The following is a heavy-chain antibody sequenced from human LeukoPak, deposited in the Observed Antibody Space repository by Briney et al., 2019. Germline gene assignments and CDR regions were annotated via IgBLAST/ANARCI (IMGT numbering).Heavy chain of an antibody. V-gene: IGHV1-18*01. J-gene: IGHJ6*03. CDR2: ISAYNGNT. D-gene: IGHD2-15*01. Sequence: ASVKVSCKASVYTFTSNGIRWVRQAPGQGLEWMGWISAYNGNTNYAQKLQGRVTMTTDTSTSTAYMELRSLRSDDTAVYYCARDGGVYCSGGSCYSSYYYYYRDVWGKGTTVTVSS. CDR1: VYTFTSNG. CDR3: ARDGGVYCSGGSCYSSYYYYYRDV.